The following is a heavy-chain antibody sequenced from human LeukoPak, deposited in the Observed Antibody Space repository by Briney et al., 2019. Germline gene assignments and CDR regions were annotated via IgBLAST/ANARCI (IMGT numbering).Heavy chain of an antibody. CDR1: GFTFSADD. CDR3: AELGITMIGGV. Sequence: GGSLRLSCAASGFTFSADDMTWVRQAPGKGLEWVSSISSSSSYIFHADSVKGRFTISRDNAKNSLYLQMNSLRAEDTAVYYCAELGITMIGGVWGKGTTVTISS. J-gene: IGHJ6*04. CDR2: ISSSSSYI. D-gene: IGHD3-10*02. V-gene: IGHV3-21*01.